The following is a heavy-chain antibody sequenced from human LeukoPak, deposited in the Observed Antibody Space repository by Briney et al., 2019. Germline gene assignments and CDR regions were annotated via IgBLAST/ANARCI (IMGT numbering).Heavy chain of an antibody. Sequence: ASVKVSCKASGYTFTSYDINWVRQATGQGLEWMGWMNTNSGDTGYAQKFPGRVTMTRNTSISTAYMELSSLRSEDTAVYYCAGWRYYYYYGMDVWGQGTTVTVSS. J-gene: IGHJ6*02. D-gene: IGHD2-21*01. CDR3: AGWRYYYYYGMDV. CDR1: GYTFTSYD. V-gene: IGHV1-8*01. CDR2: MNTNSGDT.